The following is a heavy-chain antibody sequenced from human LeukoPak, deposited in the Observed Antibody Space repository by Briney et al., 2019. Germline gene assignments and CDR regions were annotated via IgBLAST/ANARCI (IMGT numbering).Heavy chain of an antibody. CDR1: GGSISSYY. CDR3: ARGQYHLLYWYFDL. J-gene: IGHJ2*01. D-gene: IGHD2-2*01. V-gene: IGHV4-4*07. Sequence: SETLSLTCTVSGGSISSYYWSWIRQPAGRGLEWIGRIYSSGSTNYNPSLKSRVTMSVDTSKNQFSLKLSSVAAADTAVYYCARGQYHLLYWYFDLWGRGTLVTVSS. CDR2: IYSSGST.